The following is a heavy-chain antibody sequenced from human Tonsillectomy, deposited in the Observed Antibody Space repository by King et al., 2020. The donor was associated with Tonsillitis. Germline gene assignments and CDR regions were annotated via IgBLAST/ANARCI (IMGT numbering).Heavy chain of an antibody. J-gene: IGHJ4*02. Sequence: QLQESGPGLVKPSETLSLTCTVSGGSISSSSYYWGWIRQPPGKGLEWIGSIYYSGSTYYNPSLKSRVTISVDTSKNQFSLKLSSVTAADTAVYYCARRRAVAGNRVYFDYWGQGTLSPSPQ. V-gene: IGHV4-39*01. CDR2: IYYSGST. CDR1: GGSISSSSYY. D-gene: IGHD6-19*01. CDR3: ARRRAVAGNRVYFDY.